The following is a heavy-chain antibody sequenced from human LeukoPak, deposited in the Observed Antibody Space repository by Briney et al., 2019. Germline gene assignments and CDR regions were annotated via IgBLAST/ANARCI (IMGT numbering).Heavy chain of an antibody. Sequence: GGSLRLSCAASGFTFSSYSMNWIRQAPGKGLEWVSYISSSSSTIYYADSVKGRFTISRDNAKNSLYLQMNSLRAEDTAVYYCARLHSSWYLASGYWGQGTLVTVSS. V-gene: IGHV3-48*01. J-gene: IGHJ4*02. CDR2: ISSSSSTI. CDR3: ARLHSSWYLASGY. CDR1: GFTFSSYS. D-gene: IGHD6-13*01.